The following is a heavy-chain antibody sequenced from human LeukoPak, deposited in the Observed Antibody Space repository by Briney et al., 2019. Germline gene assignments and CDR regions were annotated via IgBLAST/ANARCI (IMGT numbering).Heavy chain of an antibody. CDR2: INHSGST. Sequence: PSETLSLTCAVYGGSFSGYYWSWIRQPPGKGLEWIGEINHSGSTNYNPSLKSRVTISVDMSKNQFSLKLSSVTAADTAVYYCATTFLTHIIAVAGTVRDAFDIWGQGTMVTVSS. CDR3: ATTFLTHIIAVAGTVRDAFDI. V-gene: IGHV4-34*01. CDR1: GGSFSGYY. J-gene: IGHJ3*02. D-gene: IGHD6-19*01.